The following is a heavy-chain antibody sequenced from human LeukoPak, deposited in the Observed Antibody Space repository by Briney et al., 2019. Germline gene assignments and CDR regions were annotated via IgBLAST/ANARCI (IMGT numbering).Heavy chain of an antibody. V-gene: IGHV4-39*07. J-gene: IGHJ1*01. CDR3: AKDDAWGRYKH. D-gene: IGHD3-16*01. CDR2: IYYSGNT. Sequence: SETLSLTCTVSGGSVSSSNYYWGWIRQPPGKGLEWIGSIYYSGNTYYNPSLKSRVTISVDTSKNQFSLKVSSVTAADTAVYYCAKDDAWGRYKHWGQGTLVTVSS. CDR1: GGSVSSSNYY.